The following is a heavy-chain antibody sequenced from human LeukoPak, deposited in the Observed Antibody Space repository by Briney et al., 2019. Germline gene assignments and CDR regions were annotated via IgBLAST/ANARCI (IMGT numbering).Heavy chain of an antibody. CDR3: VRYGDY. CDR2: ISHSGIT. J-gene: IGHJ4*02. V-gene: IGHV4-34*01. Sequence: KPSETLSLTCAVYGESLSGYNWNWIRQPPAKGLEWIAEISHSGITNYNPSLKSRVTISVDTSKNQFSLKLTSVTAADTAVYYCVRYGDYWGQGTLVTVSS. D-gene: IGHD5-18*01. CDR1: GESLSGYN.